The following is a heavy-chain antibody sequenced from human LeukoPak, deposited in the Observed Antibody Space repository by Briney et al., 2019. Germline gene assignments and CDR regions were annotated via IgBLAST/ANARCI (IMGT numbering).Heavy chain of an antibody. CDR2: INPNRGGT. CDR3: ARSPHILTGENFDY. V-gene: IGHV1-2*02. CDR1: GYTFTGYY. D-gene: IGHD3-9*01. J-gene: IGHJ4*02. Sequence: GASVKVSCKASGYTFTGYYMHWVRQAPGQGLEWMGWINPNRGGTNYAQKFQDRVSMTRDTSISTAYMQLSRLRSGDTAVYFCARSPHILTGENFDYWGQGTLLTVSS.